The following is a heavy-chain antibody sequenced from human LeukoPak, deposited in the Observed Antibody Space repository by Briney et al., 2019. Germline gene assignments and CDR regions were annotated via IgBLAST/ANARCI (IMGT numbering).Heavy chain of an antibody. CDR3: ARGAYRITMIVVVITHFDY. CDR2: IYYSGST. Sequence: SETLSLTCTVSGGSISSSSYYWGWIRQPPGKGLEWIGSIYYSGSTYYNPSLKSRVTISVDTSKNQFSLKLSSVTAADTAVYYCARGAYRITMIVVVITHFDYWGQGTLVTVSS. V-gene: IGHV4-39*07. D-gene: IGHD3-22*01. CDR1: GGSISSSSYY. J-gene: IGHJ4*02.